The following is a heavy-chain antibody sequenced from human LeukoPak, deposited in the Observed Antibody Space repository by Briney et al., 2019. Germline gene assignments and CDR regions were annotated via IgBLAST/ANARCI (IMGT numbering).Heavy chain of an antibody. D-gene: IGHD3-22*01. CDR1: GYSFASYW. J-gene: IGHJ4*02. CDR3: ARMKINYYDSQTIVS. Sequence: GESLKISCKGSGYSFASYWIGWVRQIPGKGLEWMGIFYPGDSDTRYSPSFQGPVHLSTGQCISTASLQWSSLKASDTAMYYCARMKINYYDSQTIVSWGQGTRVTVSS. V-gene: IGHV5-51*01. CDR2: FYPGDSDT.